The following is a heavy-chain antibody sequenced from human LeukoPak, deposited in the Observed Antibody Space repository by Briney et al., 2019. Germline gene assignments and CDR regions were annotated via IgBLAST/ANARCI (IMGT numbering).Heavy chain of an antibody. J-gene: IGHJ4*02. CDR1: GFTFSSYW. CDR3: GRGFSIVPAGIPDY. CDR2: INTDGSST. D-gene: IGHD2-2*02. Sequence: GGSLRLSCAASGFTFSSYWMHWVRQAPGEGLVWVSRINTDGSSTSYADSVKGRFTISRDNAKNTLYLQMNSLRAEDTAVYYCGRGFSIVPAGIPDYWGLGTLVTVSS. V-gene: IGHV3-74*01.